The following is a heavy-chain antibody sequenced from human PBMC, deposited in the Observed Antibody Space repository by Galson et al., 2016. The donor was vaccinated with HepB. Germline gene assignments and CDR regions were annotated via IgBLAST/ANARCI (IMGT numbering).Heavy chain of an antibody. V-gene: IGHV3-73*01. J-gene: IGHJ6*02. CDR3: TTSSYGSGSQEWVYGMDF. CDR2: IRSKANNYAT. Sequence: SLRLSCAASGFTFSGSAMHWVRQASGKGLEWVGRIRSKANNYATAYAASVRGRFTISRDDSKNTAYLQMDSLKTEDTAGYYCTTSSYGSGSQEWVYGMDFWGQGTTVTVSS. CDR1: GFTFSGSA. D-gene: IGHD3-10*01.